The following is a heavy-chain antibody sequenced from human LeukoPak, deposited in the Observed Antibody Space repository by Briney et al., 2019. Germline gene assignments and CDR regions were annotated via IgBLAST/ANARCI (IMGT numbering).Heavy chain of an antibody. CDR3: AKDGKWLLLGVCYFDY. D-gene: IGHD3-22*01. J-gene: IGHJ4*02. CDR1: GFTFSNYA. Sequence: GGSLRLSCAASGFTFSNYAMNWVRQAPGKGLEWVSAISGSGGSTYHADSVKGRFTISRDNSKNTLYLQVNSLRAEDTAVYYCAKDGKWLLLGVCYFDYWGQGTLVTVSS. V-gene: IGHV3-23*01. CDR2: ISGSGGST.